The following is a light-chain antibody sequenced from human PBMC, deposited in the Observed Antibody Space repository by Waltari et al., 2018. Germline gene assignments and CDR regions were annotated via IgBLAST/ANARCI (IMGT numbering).Light chain of an antibody. V-gene: IGLV2-14*01. CDR1: RGDVGGYNY. CDR3: SSYTSATTLSVV. CDR2: EVR. J-gene: IGLJ2*01. Sequence: QSALTQPASVSGSPGQSITISCTGTRGDVGGYNYVSWYQQHAGKAPKVIIYEVRNRPSGVSTRFSAAKSGDTASLTISGLQAEDEATYYCSSYTSATTLSVVFGGGTKVTVL.